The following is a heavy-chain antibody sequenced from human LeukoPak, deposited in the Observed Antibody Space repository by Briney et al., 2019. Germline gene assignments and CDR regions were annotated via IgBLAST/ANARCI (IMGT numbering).Heavy chain of an antibody. CDR3: ARLTVRGYYDSSGYPSDAFDI. V-gene: IGHV5-51*01. J-gene: IGHJ3*02. CDR2: IYPGDSDT. D-gene: IGHD3-22*01. Sequence: GESLKISCHGSGYTFTNYWIGWVRQMPGKGLEWMGIIYPGDSDTRYSPSFQGQVTISADKSISTAYLQWSSLKASDTAMYYCARLTVRGYYDSSGYPSDAFDIWGQGTMVTVSS. CDR1: GYTFTNYW.